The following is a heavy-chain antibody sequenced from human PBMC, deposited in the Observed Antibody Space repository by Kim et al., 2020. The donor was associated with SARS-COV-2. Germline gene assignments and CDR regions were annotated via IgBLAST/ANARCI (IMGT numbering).Heavy chain of an antibody. CDR3: AREGVGAPALG. J-gene: IGHJ4*02. CDR1: GGSISTDGW. Sequence: SETLSLTCAVSGGSISTDGWWTWVRQPPGKGLEWIGEVHHSGSTNYNSSFKSRVTISVDKSKNQFSLKLSSVTAADTAVYYCAREGVGAPALGWGQGTLVTVSS. CDR2: VHHSGST. V-gene: IGHV4-4*02. D-gene: IGHD1-26*01.